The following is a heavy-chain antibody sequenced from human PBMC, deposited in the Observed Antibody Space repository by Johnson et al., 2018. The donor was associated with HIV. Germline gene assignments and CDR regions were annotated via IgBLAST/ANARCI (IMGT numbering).Heavy chain of an antibody. Sequence: EQLVESGGGLVQPGGSLRLSCAASGFTFSSNYMSWVRQAPGKGLEWVSVIYSGGNTYYADSVKGRFTISRDNSKNTLFLQMNGLRPEDTAVYYCARGQGFWAFDIWGQGTMVTVSS. J-gene: IGHJ3*02. V-gene: IGHV3-66*01. CDR1: GFTFSSNY. CDR2: IYSGGNT. CDR3: ARGQGFWAFDI. D-gene: IGHD3-3*01.